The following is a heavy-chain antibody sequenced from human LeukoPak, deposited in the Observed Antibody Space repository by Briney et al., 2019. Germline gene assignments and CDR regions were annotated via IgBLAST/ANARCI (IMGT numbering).Heavy chain of an antibody. Sequence: GSSVKVSRKPSVGTFSSYVISWVRQAPGQGLEWMGRIIPILGIANYAQKFQGRVTITADKSTSTAYMELSSLRSEDTAVYYCASYMAGTDMYYFDYWGQGTLVTVSS. J-gene: IGHJ4*02. CDR3: ASYMAGTDMYYFDY. CDR1: VGTFSSYV. D-gene: IGHD6-19*01. V-gene: IGHV1-69*04. CDR2: IIPILGIA.